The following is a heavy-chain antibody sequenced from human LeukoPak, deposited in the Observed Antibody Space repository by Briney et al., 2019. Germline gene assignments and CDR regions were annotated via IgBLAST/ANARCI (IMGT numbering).Heavy chain of an antibody. CDR1: GFTFNNHA. V-gene: IGHV3-7*01. Sequence: GGSLRLSCTASGFTFNNHAMNWVRQAPGKGLEWVANINQDGTEKYYVDSVKGRFTISRDNAKNSLYLQMNSLRAEDTAIYYCARGIDIWGQGTMVTVSS. CDR2: INQDGTEK. CDR3: ARGIDI. J-gene: IGHJ3*02.